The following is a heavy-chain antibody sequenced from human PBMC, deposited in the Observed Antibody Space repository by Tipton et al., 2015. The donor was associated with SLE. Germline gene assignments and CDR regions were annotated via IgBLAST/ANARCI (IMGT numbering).Heavy chain of an antibody. J-gene: IGHJ3*02. CDR3: ARDLGVATAFDI. CDR2: IYYSGST. D-gene: IGHD5-12*01. V-gene: IGHV4-59*01. CDR1: GGSISSYY. Sequence: TLSLTCTVSGGSISSYYWGGSRQPPGKGLEWTGDIYYSGSTHYNPSLKSRVTISVDTPKNQFSLKLSSVTAADTAVYYCARDLGVATAFDIWGQGTMVTVSS.